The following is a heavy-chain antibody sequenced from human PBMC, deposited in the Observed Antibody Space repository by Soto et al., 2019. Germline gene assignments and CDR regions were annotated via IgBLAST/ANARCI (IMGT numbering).Heavy chain of an antibody. Sequence: GGSLRLSCAASGFTFSSYAMSWVRQAPGKGLEWVSAISGSGGSTYYADSVKGRFTISRENSKNTLYLQMNSLRAEDKAVYYCAQLTPVPKGVDYWGQGTLVTVAS. D-gene: IGHD4-17*01. CDR1: GFTFSSYA. V-gene: IGHV3-23*01. J-gene: IGHJ4*02. CDR3: AQLTPVPKGVDY. CDR2: ISGSGGST.